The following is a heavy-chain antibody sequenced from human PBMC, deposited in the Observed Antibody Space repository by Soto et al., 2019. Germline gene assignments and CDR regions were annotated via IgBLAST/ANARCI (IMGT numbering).Heavy chain of an antibody. CDR3: ARDTYCSGRSCYSKADAFDI. CDR2: ISAYNGNT. CDR1: GYTFTSYG. D-gene: IGHD2-15*01. J-gene: IGHJ3*02. Sequence: QVQLVQSGAEVKKPGASVKVSCKASGYTFTSYGISWVRQAPGQGLEWMGWISAYNGNTNYAQKLQGRVTMTTDTSTSTAYMELWSLRSEETTVYYCARDTYCSGRSCYSKADAFDIWGQGTMVTVSS. V-gene: IGHV1-18*01.